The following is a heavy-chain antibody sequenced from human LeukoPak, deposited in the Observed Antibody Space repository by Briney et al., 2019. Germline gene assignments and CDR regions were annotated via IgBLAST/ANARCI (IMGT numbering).Heavy chain of an antibody. V-gene: IGHV4-38-2*02. CDR3: ASCPIEMTTGYYYYMDV. Sequence: PSETLSLTCTVSGYSISSAYYWGWIRQPPGKGLEWIGSIFHSGSTYYNPSLKSRVTISVDTSKNQSSLRLSSVTAADTAVYYCASCPIEMTTGYYYYMDVWGKGTTVTVSS. CDR2: IFHSGST. J-gene: IGHJ6*03. CDR1: GYSISSAYY. D-gene: IGHD5-24*01.